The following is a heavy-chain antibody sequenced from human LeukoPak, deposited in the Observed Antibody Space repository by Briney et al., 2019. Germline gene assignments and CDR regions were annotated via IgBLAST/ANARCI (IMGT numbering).Heavy chain of an antibody. Sequence: GGSLRLSCAASGFTFSSYWMSWVRQAPGKGLEWVANIKQDGSEKYYVDSVKGRFTISRDNATNSLYLQMNSLRAEDTAVYYCARDQTVVGDAFDIWGQGTMVTVSS. CDR3: ARDQTVVGDAFDI. CDR2: IKQDGSEK. D-gene: IGHD1-26*01. J-gene: IGHJ3*02. CDR1: GFTFSSYW. V-gene: IGHV3-7*04.